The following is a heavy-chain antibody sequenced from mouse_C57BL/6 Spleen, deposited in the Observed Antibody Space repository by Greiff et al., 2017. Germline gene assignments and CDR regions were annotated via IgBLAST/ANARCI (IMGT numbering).Heavy chain of an antibody. CDR1: GYSITSGYY. J-gene: IGHJ3*01. CDR2: ISYDGSN. D-gene: IGHD2-4*01. CDR3: ARDDDYGAY. Sequence: EVQRVESGPGLVKPSQSLSLTCSVTGYSITSGYYWNWIRQFPGNKLEWMGYISYDGSNNYNPSLKNRISITRDTSKNQFFLKLNSVTTEDTATYYCARDDDYGAYWGQGTLVTVSA. V-gene: IGHV3-6*01.